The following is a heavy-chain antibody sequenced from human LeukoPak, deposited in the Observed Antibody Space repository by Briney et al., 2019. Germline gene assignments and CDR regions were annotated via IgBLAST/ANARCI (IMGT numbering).Heavy chain of an antibody. V-gene: IGHV1-2*02. CDR2: INPNSGGT. CDR3: ARALVGARWGGGDY. Sequence: GASVKVSCKASGYTFTGYYMHWVRQAPGQGLEWMGWINPNSGGTNYAQKFQGRVTMTRDTSISTAYMELSRLRSDDTAVYYCARALVGARWGGGDYWGQGTLVTVSS. CDR1: GYTFTGYY. J-gene: IGHJ4*02. D-gene: IGHD1-26*01.